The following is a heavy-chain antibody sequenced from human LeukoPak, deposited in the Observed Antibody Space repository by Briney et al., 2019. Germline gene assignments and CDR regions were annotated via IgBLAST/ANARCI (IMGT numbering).Heavy chain of an antibody. CDR1: GGSISGYY. CDR2: IYSSGDTNH. J-gene: IGHJ4*02. V-gene: IGHV4-4*07. CDR3: ARSRGRKVTPFDY. Sequence: SETLSLTCTVSGGSISGYYWTWIRQPAGKGLEWIGRIYSSGDTNHNYNPSFESRVTISGDTSKNQFSLRLKSVTAADTAVYYCARSRGRKVTPFDYWGQGILVTVSS. D-gene: IGHD3-10*01.